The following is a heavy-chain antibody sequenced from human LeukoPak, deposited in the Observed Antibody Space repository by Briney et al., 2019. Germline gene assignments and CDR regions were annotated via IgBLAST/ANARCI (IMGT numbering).Heavy chain of an antibody. CDR1: GGSISSSNW. Sequence: SETLSLTCAVSGGSISSSNWWSWVRQPPGKGLEWIGEIYHSGSTNYNPSLKSRVTISVDTSKNQFSLKLSSVTAADTAVYYCARENYYGSGSYSAWFDPWGQGTLVTVSS. V-gene: IGHV4-4*02. CDR3: ARENYYGSGSYSAWFDP. J-gene: IGHJ5*02. CDR2: IYHSGST. D-gene: IGHD3-10*01.